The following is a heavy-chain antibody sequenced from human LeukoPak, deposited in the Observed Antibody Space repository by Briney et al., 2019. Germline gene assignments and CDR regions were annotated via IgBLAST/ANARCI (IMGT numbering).Heavy chain of an antibody. Sequence: SETLSLTCTVSGGSISNYYWSWIRQPPGKGLEYIGCIYYSGSTNYNPSLKSRVTISIDTSKNQFSLKLSAVTAADTAVYYCASTPPGYYYYMDVWGKGTTVTISS. J-gene: IGHJ6*03. CDR2: IYYSGST. CDR1: GGSISNYY. CDR3: ASTPPGYYYYMDV. D-gene: IGHD3-10*01. V-gene: IGHV4-59*01.